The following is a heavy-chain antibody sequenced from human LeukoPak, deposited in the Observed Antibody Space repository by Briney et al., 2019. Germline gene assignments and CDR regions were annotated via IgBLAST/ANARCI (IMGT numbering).Heavy chain of an antibody. CDR2: VSAGHHA. D-gene: IGHD5-18*01. V-gene: IGHV3-13*01. J-gene: IGHJ4*02. CDR1: GFTLGGHD. Sequence: GGSLRLSCTASGFTLGGHDMHWVRQTTGDGLEWVAAVSAGHHAFYAGSVKGRFTVSREDAKNSLYLQMNGLRAGDTAVYYCVREARGYHYTYFDYWGQGSLDTVSS. CDR3: VREARGYHYTYFDY.